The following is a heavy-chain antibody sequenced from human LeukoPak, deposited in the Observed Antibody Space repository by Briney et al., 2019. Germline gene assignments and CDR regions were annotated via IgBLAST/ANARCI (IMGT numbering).Heavy chain of an antibody. CDR2: IYPGDSDT. J-gene: IGHJ4*02. CDR1: GYSFVDYW. Sequence: GESLKISCKASGYSFVDYWIGWVRQMPGKGLEWMGIIYPGDSDTRYSPSFQGQVTISADKSISTAYLQWSSLKASDTAMYYCARPRNGGNRPYYFDYWGQGTLVTVSS. D-gene: IGHD4-23*01. V-gene: IGHV5-51*01. CDR3: ARPRNGGNRPYYFDY.